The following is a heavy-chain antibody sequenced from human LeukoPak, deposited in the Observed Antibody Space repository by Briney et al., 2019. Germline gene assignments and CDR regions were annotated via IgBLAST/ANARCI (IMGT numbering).Heavy chain of an antibody. D-gene: IGHD2-2*02. Sequence: KISCKGSGYSFTSYWIGWVRQAPGQGLEWMGRIIAILGIANYAQMFQDRVTITADKSTSTAYMELSSLRSEDTAVYYCARDVVPAAKPQSIWGQGTLVTVSS. V-gene: IGHV1-69*04. CDR3: ARDVVPAAKPQSI. CDR1: GYSFTSYW. CDR2: IIAILGIA. J-gene: IGHJ4*02.